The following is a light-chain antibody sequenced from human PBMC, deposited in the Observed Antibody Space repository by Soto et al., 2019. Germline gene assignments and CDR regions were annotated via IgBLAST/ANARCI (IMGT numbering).Light chain of an antibody. CDR1: QSVDSSY. CDR3: QQYGSSPYT. Sequence: EVVLTQSPGTLSLSPGERATLSCRASQSVDSSYLAWYQQTPGQAPRLLIYGTSSRATGIPDMFSGSGSGTDFTLTISRLEPEDFAVYYCQQYGSSPYTFGPGTKLDIK. V-gene: IGKV3-20*01. CDR2: GTS. J-gene: IGKJ2*01.